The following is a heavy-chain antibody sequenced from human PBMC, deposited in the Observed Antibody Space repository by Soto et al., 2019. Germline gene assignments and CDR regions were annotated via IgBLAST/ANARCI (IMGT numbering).Heavy chain of an antibody. J-gene: IGHJ4*02. CDR1: GYIFTTYA. CDR3: ARSSSGWYYFDY. Sequence: ASVKVSCKASGYIFTTYAIHWVRQAPGQRLEWMGWINAGNGNTKYSQKLQGRVTITRDTSANTVYMELSSLTSEVTTLYYCARSSSGWYYFDYWGLGTLVTVSS. CDR2: INAGNGNT. V-gene: IGHV1-3*01. D-gene: IGHD6-19*01.